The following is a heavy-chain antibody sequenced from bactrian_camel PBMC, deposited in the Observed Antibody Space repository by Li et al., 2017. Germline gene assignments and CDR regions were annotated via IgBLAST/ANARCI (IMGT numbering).Heavy chain of an antibody. V-gene: IGHV3S53*01. Sequence: VQLVESGGGSVQAGGSLRLSCTASGSIVGANSVAWFRQVPGKAREGVAAIAIDGKSKYADSVKDRFTIARDNAKNTVYLQMTVLNAEDTALYYCGTGMREFGHWGQGTQVT. CDR1: GSIVGANS. CDR3: GTGMREFGH. J-gene: IGHJ4*01. CDR2: IAIDGKS. D-gene: IGHD8*01.